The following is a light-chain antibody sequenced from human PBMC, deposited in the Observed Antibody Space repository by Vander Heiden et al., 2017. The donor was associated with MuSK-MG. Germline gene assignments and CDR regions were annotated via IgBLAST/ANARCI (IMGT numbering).Light chain of an antibody. V-gene: IGKV1-9*01. CDR2: AAS. J-gene: IGKJ3*01. CDR1: QGISSY. CDR3: QQLNSYPFFT. Sequence: IQLTQSPSFLSASVGDRVTLTCRASQGISSYLAWYQQKPGKAPTLLIYAASTLQSGVPSRFSGSGSGTAFTLTTSSLQPEDFATYYCQQLNSYPFFTFGHGTKVDIK.